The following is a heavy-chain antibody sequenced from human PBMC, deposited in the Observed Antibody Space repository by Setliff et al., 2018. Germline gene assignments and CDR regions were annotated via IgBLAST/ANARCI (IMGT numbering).Heavy chain of an antibody. V-gene: IGHV4-61*02. J-gene: IGHJ5*02. CDR3: ARTTGSTHNWLDP. D-gene: IGHD1-1*01. CDR2: VHPSGST. Sequence: SETLSLTCTVSGDSISSGSYHWSWIRKPAGKGLEWIGRVHPSGSTNYNPSLKSRVTISVDTSKNQFSLKVSSVTAADTAVYYCARTTGSTHNWLDPWGPGTLVTVSS. CDR1: GDSISSGSYH.